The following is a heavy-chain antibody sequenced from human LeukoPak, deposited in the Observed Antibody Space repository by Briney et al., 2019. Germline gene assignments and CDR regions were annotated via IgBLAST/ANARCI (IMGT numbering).Heavy chain of an antibody. Sequence: SGRSLRLSCAASGFTFSDYAMHWVRQAPGKGLEWVAVISYDGSNEYYADSVEGRFTISRDNSKNTLYLQMSSLRVEDTAVYYCARANTGMVSGYYYYMDVWGKGTTVTVSS. V-gene: IGHV3-30*15. J-gene: IGHJ6*03. CDR1: GFTFSDYA. D-gene: IGHD5-18*01. CDR2: ISYDGSNE. CDR3: ARANTGMVSGYYYYMDV.